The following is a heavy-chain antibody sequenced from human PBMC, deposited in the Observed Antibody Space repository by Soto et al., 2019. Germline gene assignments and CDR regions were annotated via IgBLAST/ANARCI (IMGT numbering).Heavy chain of an antibody. CDR3: ARGGYDILTGYHNRYYYNGMDV. V-gene: IGHV1-8*01. D-gene: IGHD3-9*01. J-gene: IGHJ6*02. CDR2: MNPNSGNT. CDR1: GYTFTSYD. Sequence: ASVKVSCKASGYTFTSYDINWVRQATGQGLEWMGWMNPNSGNTGYAQRVQGRVTMTRNTSISTAYMELSSLRSEDTAVYYCARGGYDILTGYHNRYYYNGMDVWG.